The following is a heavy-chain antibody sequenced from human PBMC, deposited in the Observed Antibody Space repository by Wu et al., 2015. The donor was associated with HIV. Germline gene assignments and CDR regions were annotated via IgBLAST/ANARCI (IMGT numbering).Heavy chain of an antibody. D-gene: IGHD3-10*01. CDR2: INPSGGST. V-gene: IGHV1-46*01. Sequence: QVQLVQSGAEVKKPGASVKVSCKASGYTFTSYYMHWVRQAPGQGLEWMGIINPSGGSTSYAQKFQGRVTMTRDTSTSTVYMELSSLRSEDTAVYYCATVRGDYVSETSRYYYYYMDVWGKGTTVTVSS. CDR3: ATVRGDYVSETSRYYYYYMDV. J-gene: IGHJ6*03. CDR1: GYTFTSYY.